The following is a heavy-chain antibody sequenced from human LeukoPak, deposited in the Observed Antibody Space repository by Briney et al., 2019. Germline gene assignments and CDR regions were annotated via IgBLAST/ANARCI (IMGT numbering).Heavy chain of an antibody. Sequence: GGSLRLSCAASGFTVSSNYMSWVRQAPGKGLEWVSVLHPGGDSYYTDSVKGRFTISRDNSKNTVYLQMNFLRAEDTAIYYCAGGTDSSGWLDYWGQGTLVTLSS. J-gene: IGHJ4*02. V-gene: IGHV3-53*01. CDR1: GFTVSSNY. D-gene: IGHD6-19*01. CDR2: LHPGGDS. CDR3: AGGTDSSGWLDY.